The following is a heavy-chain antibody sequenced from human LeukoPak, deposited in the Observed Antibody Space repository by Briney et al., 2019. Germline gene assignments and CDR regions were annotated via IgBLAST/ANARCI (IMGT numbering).Heavy chain of an antibody. CDR3: ARDTIGYCSSTSCPSWDWGYYYYGMDV. D-gene: IGHD2-2*01. V-gene: IGHV1-2*06. J-gene: IGHJ6*02. Sequence: ASVKVSCKASGYTFTGYYMHWVRQAPGQGLEWMGRINPNSGGTNYAQKFQGRVTMTRDTSISTAYMELSRLRSDDTAVYYCARDTIGYCSSTSCPSWDWGYYYYGMDVWGQGTTVTVSS. CDR2: INPNSGGT. CDR1: GYTFTGYY.